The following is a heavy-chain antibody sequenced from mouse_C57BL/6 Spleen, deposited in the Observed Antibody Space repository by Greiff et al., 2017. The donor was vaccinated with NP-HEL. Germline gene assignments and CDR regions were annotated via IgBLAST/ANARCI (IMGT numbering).Heavy chain of an antibody. CDR1: GFTFSSYG. CDR3: ARLYYDYDGAWFAY. V-gene: IGHV5-6*01. D-gene: IGHD2-4*01. J-gene: IGHJ3*01. CDR2: ISSGGSYT. Sequence: EVQGVESGGDLVKPGGSLKLSCAASGFTFSSYGMSWVRQTPDKRLEWVATISSGGSYTYYPDSVKGRFTISRDNAKNTLYLQMSSLKSEDTAMYYCARLYYDYDGAWFAYWGQGTLVTVSA.